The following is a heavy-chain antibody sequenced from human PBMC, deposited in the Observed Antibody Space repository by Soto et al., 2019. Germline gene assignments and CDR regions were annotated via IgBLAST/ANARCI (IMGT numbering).Heavy chain of an antibody. Sequence: VQLVESGGGVVQPGRSLRLSCAASGFTINSYGMHWVRQSPGKGLEWVAVISYDGTNKDYVDTVKGRFTISRDISKNTVYLQINSLRPEDTAVYYCALFVVRQPEATFPWGQGTLVTVSS. V-gene: IGHV3-30*03. CDR3: ALFVVRQPEATFP. J-gene: IGHJ5*02. CDR1: GFTINSYG. CDR2: ISYDGTNK. D-gene: IGHD3-3*01.